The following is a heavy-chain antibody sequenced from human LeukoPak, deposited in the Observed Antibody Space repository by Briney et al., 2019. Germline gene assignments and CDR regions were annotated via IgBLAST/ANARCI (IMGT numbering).Heavy chain of an antibody. CDR1: GGSISSGSYY. Sequence: SETLSLTCTVSGGSISSGSYYWSWIRQPAGKGLEWIGRIYTSGSTNYNPSLKSRVTISVDTSKNQFSLKLSSVTAADTAVYYCARSDYDDYMDVWGKGTTVTVSS. J-gene: IGHJ6*03. CDR3: ARSDYDDYMDV. D-gene: IGHD3-22*01. V-gene: IGHV4-61*02. CDR2: IYTSGST.